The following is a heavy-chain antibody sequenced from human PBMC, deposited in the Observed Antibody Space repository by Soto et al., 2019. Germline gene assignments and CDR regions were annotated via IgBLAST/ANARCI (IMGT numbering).Heavy chain of an antibody. Sequence: GESLKISCKGSGYSFTSYWIGWVRQMPGKGLEWMGIIYPGDSDTRYSPSFQGQVTISADKSISTAYLQWSSLKASDTAMYYCARQAYDSSGYYPLDYWGQGTLVTAPQ. V-gene: IGHV5-51*01. CDR1: GYSFTSYW. CDR2: IYPGDSDT. CDR3: ARQAYDSSGYYPLDY. D-gene: IGHD3-22*01. J-gene: IGHJ4*02.